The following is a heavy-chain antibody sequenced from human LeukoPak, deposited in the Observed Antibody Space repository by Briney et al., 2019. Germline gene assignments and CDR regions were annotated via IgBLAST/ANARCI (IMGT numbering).Heavy chain of an antibody. V-gene: IGHV1-69*01. CDR3: ARPPTGHSSSWFYFDY. CDR1: GGTFSSYA. Sequence: ASVKVSCMASGGTFSSYAISWVRQAPGQGLEWMGGIIPIFGTANYAQKFQGRVTITADESTSTAYMELSSLRSEDTAVYYCARPPTGHSSSWFYFDYWGQGTLVTVSS. D-gene: IGHD6-13*01. J-gene: IGHJ4*02. CDR2: IIPIFGTA.